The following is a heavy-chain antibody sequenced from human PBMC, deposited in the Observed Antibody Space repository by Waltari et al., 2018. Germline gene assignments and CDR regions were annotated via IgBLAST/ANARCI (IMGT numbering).Heavy chain of an antibody. Sequence: QVQLQESGPGLVKPSETLSLTCTVSGYSISSGYYWGRIRQPPGKGLEWIGSIYHSGSTYYNPALKSRVTRSVDTSKNQFSLKLSSVTAADTAVYYCASPLLTDLRGSSWYYFDYWGQGTLVTVSS. V-gene: IGHV4-38-2*02. CDR3: ASPLLTDLRGSSWYYFDY. J-gene: IGHJ4*02. CDR1: GYSISSGYY. D-gene: IGHD6-13*01. CDR2: IYHSGST.